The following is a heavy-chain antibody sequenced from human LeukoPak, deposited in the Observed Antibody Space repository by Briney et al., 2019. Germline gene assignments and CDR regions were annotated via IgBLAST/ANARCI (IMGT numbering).Heavy chain of an antibody. J-gene: IGHJ5*02. CDR1: GFTFDDYG. D-gene: IGHD2-2*01. CDR3: ARGATVREDIVVVPAAIDWFDP. Sequence: GGSLRLSCAASGFTFDDYGMSWVRQAPGKGLEWVSGINWNGGSTGYVDSVKGRFTISRDNAKNSLYLQMNSLRAEDTAVYYCARGATVREDIVVVPAAIDWFDPWGQRTLVTVSS. CDR2: INWNGGST. V-gene: IGHV3-20*04.